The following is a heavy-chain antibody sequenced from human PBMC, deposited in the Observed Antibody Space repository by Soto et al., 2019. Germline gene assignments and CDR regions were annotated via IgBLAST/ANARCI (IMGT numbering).Heavy chain of an antibody. CDR1: GFSFGGYA. D-gene: IGHD5-12*01. CDR3: AKASKGYTGYDRDY. V-gene: IGHV3-23*01. CDR2: LSGSGSST. J-gene: IGHJ4*02. Sequence: EVPLLESGGDLVQPGGSLRLSCAASGFSFGGYAMSWVRQAPGKGLEWVSALSGSGSSTYYSDSVRGRFTISRDNSENTLYLQMNSLRAEDTAVYFCAKASKGYTGYDRDYWGQGTLVTVSP.